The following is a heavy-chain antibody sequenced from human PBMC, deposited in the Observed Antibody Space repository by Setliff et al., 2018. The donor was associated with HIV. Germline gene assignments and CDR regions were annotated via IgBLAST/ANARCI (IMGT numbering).Heavy chain of an antibody. CDR3: AKSGPRRNNGYQLSVRTWGMDV. D-gene: IGHD2-8*01. J-gene: IGHJ6*02. CDR2: IIPIFDTP. V-gene: IGHV1-69*05. CDR1: GDTFNTYA. Sequence: SVKVSCKASGDTFNTYAISWVRQAPGQGLEWIGGIIPIFDTPHYAQNFQGRVAITTDESTSTAYMELSSLRSEDTAVYYCAKSGPRRNNGYQLSVRTWGMDVWGQGTKVTVSS.